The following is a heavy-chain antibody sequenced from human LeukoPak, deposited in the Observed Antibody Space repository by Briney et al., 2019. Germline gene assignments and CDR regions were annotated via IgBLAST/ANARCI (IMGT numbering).Heavy chain of an antibody. CDR1: GGTFSSYA. Sequence: SVKVSCKASGGTFSSYAISWVRQAPGQGLEWMGGIIPIFGTANYAQKFQGRVTITADESTSTAYMELSSLRSEDTAVYYCARDLSQRVVVISAFDIWGQGTMVTVSS. V-gene: IGHV1-69*13. CDR3: ARDLSQRVVVISAFDI. CDR2: IIPIFGTA. J-gene: IGHJ3*02. D-gene: IGHD3-22*01.